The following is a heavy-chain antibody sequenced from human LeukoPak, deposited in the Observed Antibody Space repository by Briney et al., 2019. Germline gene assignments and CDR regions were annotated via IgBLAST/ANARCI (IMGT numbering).Heavy chain of an antibody. V-gene: IGHV3-11*04. CDR1: GFTFSDYY. Sequence: PGGSLRLSCAASGFTFSDYYMSWIRQAPGKGLEWVSYISSSGSTIYYADSVKGRFTISRDNAKNSLYLQMNSLRAEDTAVYYCARDRSHYDILTGDDFDYWGQGTLVTVSS. CDR3: ARDRSHYDILTGDDFDY. CDR2: ISSSGSTI. D-gene: IGHD3-9*01. J-gene: IGHJ4*02.